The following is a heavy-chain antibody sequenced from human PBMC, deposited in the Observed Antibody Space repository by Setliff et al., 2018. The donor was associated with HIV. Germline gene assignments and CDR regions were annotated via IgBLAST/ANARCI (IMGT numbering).Heavy chain of an antibody. CDR2: INHGGSA. J-gene: IGHJ4*02. D-gene: IGHD3-10*01. CDR3: ARGGTHYGTGTYQRLDY. Sequence: PSETLSLTCAVYGGSFSGCYWSWVRQPPGKGLEWIGEINHGGSANYNPSLKSRVTISVDTSKNQFSLKLNSVTAADTAVYFCARGGTHYGTGTYQRLDYWGQGTLVTVSS. CDR1: GGSFSGCY. V-gene: IGHV4-34*01.